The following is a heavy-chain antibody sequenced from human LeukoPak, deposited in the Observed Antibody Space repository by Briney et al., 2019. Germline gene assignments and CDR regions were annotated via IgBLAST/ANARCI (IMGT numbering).Heavy chain of an antibody. CDR2: ISDGGKTK. V-gene: IGHV3-48*03. CDR1: GFILSSFE. D-gene: IGHD5-12*01. CDR3: ARDYSGWSLDP. Sequence: GGSLRLSCVASGFILSSFEMNWVRQAPGKGLEWVSYISDGGKTKYSADSVKGRFTISRDNAKNSLYLQMNSLRAEDTAVYYCARDYSGWSLDPWGQGTLVTVSS. J-gene: IGHJ5*02.